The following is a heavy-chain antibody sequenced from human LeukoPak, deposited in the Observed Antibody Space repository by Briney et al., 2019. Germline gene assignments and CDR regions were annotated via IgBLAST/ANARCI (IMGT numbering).Heavy chain of an antibody. CDR3: AKARGGIVVVPAAVDY. V-gene: IGHV3-7*01. D-gene: IGHD2-2*01. CDR2: IKQDGSEK. Sequence: QPGRSLRLSCAAAGFTFSSYGMHWVRQAPGKGLEWVANIKQDGSEKYYVDSVKGRFTISRDNAKNSLYLQMNSLRAEDTAVYYCAKARGGIVVVPAAVDYWGQGTLVTVSS. J-gene: IGHJ4*02. CDR1: GFTFSSYG.